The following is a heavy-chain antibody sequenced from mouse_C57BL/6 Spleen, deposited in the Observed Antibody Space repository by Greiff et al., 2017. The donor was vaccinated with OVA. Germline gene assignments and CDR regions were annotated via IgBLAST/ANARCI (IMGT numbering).Heavy chain of an antibody. Sequence: QVQLQQPGAELVRPGSSVKLSCKASGYTFTSYWMHWVKQRPIQGLEWIGNIDPSDSETHYNQKFKDKATLTVDTSSSTAYMQLSSLTSEDSAVYYCARRDYGSRYFDVWGTGTTVTVSS. V-gene: IGHV1-52*01. CDR3: ARRDYGSRYFDV. D-gene: IGHD1-1*01. CDR2: IDPSDSET. CDR1: GYTFTSYW. J-gene: IGHJ1*03.